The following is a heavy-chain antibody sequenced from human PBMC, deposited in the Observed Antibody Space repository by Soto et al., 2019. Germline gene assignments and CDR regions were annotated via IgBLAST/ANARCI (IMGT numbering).Heavy chain of an antibody. D-gene: IGHD1-26*01. V-gene: IGHV3-43*01. Sequence: GGSLRLSCAASGFTFDDYTMHWVRQAPGKGLEWVSLISWDGGSTYYADSVKGRFTISRDNSKNPLYLQMNSLRTEDTALYYCAKDSGSYYFDYWGQGTLVTVSS. CDR2: ISWDGGST. J-gene: IGHJ4*02. CDR1: GFTFDDYT. CDR3: AKDSGSYYFDY.